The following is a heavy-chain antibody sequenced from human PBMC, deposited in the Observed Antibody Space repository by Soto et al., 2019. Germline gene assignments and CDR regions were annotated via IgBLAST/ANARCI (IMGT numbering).Heavy chain of an antibody. Sequence: SETLSLTCTVSGGAINSTVYYWGWIRHPPGKGLEWIGSSNYGGPTYYSPSLQSRVTISLDTAKNHFSLNLRSVTAADTAVYYCARHGAYSTSVYYYYGMDVWGQGTTVTVSS. D-gene: IGHD6-13*01. V-gene: IGHV4-39*01. CDR3: ARHGAYSTSVYYYYGMDV. J-gene: IGHJ6*02. CDR2: SNYGGPT. CDR1: GGAINSTVYY.